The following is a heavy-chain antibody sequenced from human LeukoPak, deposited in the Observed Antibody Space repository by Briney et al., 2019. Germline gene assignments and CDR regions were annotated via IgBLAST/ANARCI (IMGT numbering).Heavy chain of an antibody. D-gene: IGHD3-16*02. J-gene: IGHJ4*02. CDR1: GFTFSTYG. CDR3: AKADSYVWGSYRHFDY. CDR2: IQFDGSEE. Sequence: GGSLRLPCTASGFTFSTYGMHWVRQAPGQGLEWVAFIQFDGSEEFYTDPVKGRFTISRDNSKNTLYLQMNSLRVEDTAVYYCAKADSYVWGSYRHFDYWGQGTLVTVSS. V-gene: IGHV3-30*02.